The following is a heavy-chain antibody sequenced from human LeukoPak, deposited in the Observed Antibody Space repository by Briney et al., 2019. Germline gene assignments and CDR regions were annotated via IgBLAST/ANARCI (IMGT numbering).Heavy chain of an antibody. Sequence: PGGSLRLSCAASGFTFDEYAMHWVRQAPGRGLEWVSGISWNGVDTGYSDSVKGRFITSRDNAKNFLYLHMNSLRVEDMALYFCARGSSSGWYTITFDYWGQGNMVSVSS. CDR2: ISWNGVDT. D-gene: IGHD6-19*01. V-gene: IGHV3-9*03. CDR3: ARGSSSGWYTITFDY. J-gene: IGHJ4*02. CDR1: GFTFDEYA.